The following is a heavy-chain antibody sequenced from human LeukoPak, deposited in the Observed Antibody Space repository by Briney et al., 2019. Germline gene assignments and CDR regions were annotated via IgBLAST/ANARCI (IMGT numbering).Heavy chain of an antibody. J-gene: IGHJ4*02. CDR2: ISYDGSNK. CDR3: AREESSDYTSGWYWGYFDF. V-gene: IGHV3-30*04. D-gene: IGHD6-19*01. CDR1: GFTFNSYS. Sequence: GGSLRLSCAASGFTFNSYSMHWVCQAPGKGLEWVAVISYDGSNKYYADSVKGRITISRDNSKNTLFLQMLSLRAEDTAVYYCAREESSDYTSGWYWGYFDFWGQGTLVTVSS.